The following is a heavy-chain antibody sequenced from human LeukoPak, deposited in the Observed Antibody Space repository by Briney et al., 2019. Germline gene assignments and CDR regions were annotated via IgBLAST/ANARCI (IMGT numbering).Heavy chain of an antibody. CDR3: ARDRVDYYDSSGYYDWAEYFQH. V-gene: IGHV1-69*04. CDR1: GGTFSSYT. Sequence: GSSVKVSCKASGGTFSSYTISWVRQAPGQGLEWMGRIIPILGIANYAQKFQGRVTITADKSTSTAYMELSSLRSEDKAVYYCARDRVDYYDSSGYYDWAEYFQHWGQGTLVTVSS. CDR2: IIPILGIA. J-gene: IGHJ1*01. D-gene: IGHD3-22*01.